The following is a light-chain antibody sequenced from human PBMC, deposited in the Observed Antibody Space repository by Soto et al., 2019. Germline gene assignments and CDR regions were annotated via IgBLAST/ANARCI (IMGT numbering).Light chain of an antibody. V-gene: IGKV3-15*01. CDR2: DTS. Sequence: EVLLTQSPATLSGSPGERVTLSCRASQSVSIKLAWYQQKPGQAPRLLIYDTSTRATGIPASFSGSGSGTEFTLTISSLQSEDFAVYYCQQYNNWHTITFGQGTRLEIK. CDR1: QSVSIK. CDR3: QQYNNWHTIT. J-gene: IGKJ5*01.